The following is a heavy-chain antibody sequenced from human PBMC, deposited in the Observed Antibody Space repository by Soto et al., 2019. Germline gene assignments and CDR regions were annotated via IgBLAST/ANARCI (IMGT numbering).Heavy chain of an antibody. J-gene: IGHJ4*02. Sequence: EVQLVESGGGLVQPGRSLRLSCAASGFTFDDYAMHWVRQAPGKGLEWVSGISWNSGSIGYADSVKGRFTISRDNAKNSLYLQMNSLRAEDTALYYCAKDRLSGPRGLFDYWGQGTLVTVSS. CDR1: GFTFDDYA. D-gene: IGHD5-12*01. CDR3: AKDRLSGPRGLFDY. CDR2: ISWNSGSI. V-gene: IGHV3-9*01.